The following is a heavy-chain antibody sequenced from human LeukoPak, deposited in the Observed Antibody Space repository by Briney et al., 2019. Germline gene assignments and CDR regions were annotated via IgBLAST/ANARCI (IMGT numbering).Heavy chain of an antibody. J-gene: IGHJ4*02. CDR1: GGSISSSSYY. CDR3: ARAGWGGYYFDY. Sequence: SETLSLTCTVSGGSISSSSYYWGWIRQPPGKGLEGIGSIYYSGSTDYNPSLKRRVTISVDTSKNQFSLKLSSVTAADTAVYYCARAGWGGYYFDYWGQGTLVTVSS. CDR2: IYYSGST. V-gene: IGHV4-39*01. D-gene: IGHD3-16*01.